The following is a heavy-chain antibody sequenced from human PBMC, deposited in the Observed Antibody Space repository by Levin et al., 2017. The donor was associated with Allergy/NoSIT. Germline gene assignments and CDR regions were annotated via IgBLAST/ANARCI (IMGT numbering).Heavy chain of an antibody. CDR2: IYSGGST. J-gene: IGHJ4*02. CDR1: GFTVSSNS. Sequence: GESLKISCAASGFTVSSNSMNWVRQAPGKGLEWVSVIYSGGSTYYADSVKGRFTISRDNSKNTLYLQMNSLRAEDTAVYYCARDYYDSSVDYWGQGALVTVSS. CDR3: ARDYYDSSVDY. V-gene: IGHV3-66*01. D-gene: IGHD3-22*01.